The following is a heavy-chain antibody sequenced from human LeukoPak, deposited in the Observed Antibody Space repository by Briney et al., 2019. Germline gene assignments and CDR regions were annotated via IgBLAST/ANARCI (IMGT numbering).Heavy chain of an antibody. V-gene: IGHV1-46*01. CDR1: GYTFTCYY. CDR3: ASDSGSGWSLDY. D-gene: IGHD6-19*01. Sequence: ASVKVSCKASGYTFTCYYMHWVRQAPGQGLEWMGIINPSGGSTSYAQKFQGRVTMTRDMSTSTVYMELSSLRSEDTAVYYCASDSGSGWSLDYWGQGTLVTVSS. J-gene: IGHJ4*02. CDR2: INPSGGST.